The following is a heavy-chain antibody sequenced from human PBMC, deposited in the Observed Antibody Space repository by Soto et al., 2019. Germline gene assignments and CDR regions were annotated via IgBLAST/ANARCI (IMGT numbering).Heavy chain of an antibody. CDR1: GDSVSSNSAA. V-gene: IGHV6-1*01. J-gene: IGHJ6*02. CDR3: ARGKKEQLGYYYGMDV. Sequence: LQTLSLTCAISGDSVSSNSAAWNWIRQSPSRGLEWLGRTYYRSKWYNDYAVSVKSRITINPDTSKNQFSLQLNSVTPEDTAVYYCARGKKEQLGYYYGMDVWGQGTTVTVSS. CDR2: TYYRSKWYN. D-gene: IGHD6-13*01.